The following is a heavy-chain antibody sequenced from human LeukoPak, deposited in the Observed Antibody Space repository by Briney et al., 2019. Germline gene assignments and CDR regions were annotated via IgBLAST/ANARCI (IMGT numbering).Heavy chain of an antibody. D-gene: IGHD6-13*01. CDR2: INPSGGST. CDR3: ARCSSPNPDFDY. J-gene: IGHJ4*02. Sequence: ASVKVSCKASGYTFTSYYMHRVRQAPGQGLEWMGIINPSGGSTSYAQKFQGRVTMTRDTSTSTVYMELSSLRSEDTAVYYCARCSSPNPDFDYWGQGTLVTVSS. V-gene: IGHV1-46*01. CDR1: GYTFTSYY.